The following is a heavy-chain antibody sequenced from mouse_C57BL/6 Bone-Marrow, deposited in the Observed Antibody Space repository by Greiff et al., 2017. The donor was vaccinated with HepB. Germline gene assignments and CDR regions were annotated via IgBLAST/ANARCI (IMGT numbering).Heavy chain of an antibody. CDR1: GFSLTSYG. Sequence: QVQLQQSGPGLVQPSQSLSITCTVSGFSLTSYGVHWVRQSPGKGLEWLGVIWSGGSTDYNAAFISRLSISKDNPKSQVFFKMNSLQADDTAIYYCARDGGAYWGQGTLVTVSA. V-gene: IGHV2-2*01. CDR2: IWSGGST. CDR3: ARDGGAY. J-gene: IGHJ3*01.